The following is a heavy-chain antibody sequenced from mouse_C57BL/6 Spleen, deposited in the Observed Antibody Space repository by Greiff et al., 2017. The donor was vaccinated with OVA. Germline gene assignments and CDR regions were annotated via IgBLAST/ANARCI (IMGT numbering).Heavy chain of an antibody. CDR3: AREGTVVATGAMDY. CDR1: GYSITSGYY. Sequence: EVQLQQSGPGLVKPSQSLSLTCSVTGYSITSGYYWNWIRQFPGNKLEWMGYISYDGSNNYNPSLKNRISITRDTSKNQFFLKLNSVTTEDTATYYCAREGTVVATGAMDYWGQGTSVTVSS. D-gene: IGHD1-1*01. J-gene: IGHJ4*01. V-gene: IGHV3-6*01. CDR2: ISYDGSN.